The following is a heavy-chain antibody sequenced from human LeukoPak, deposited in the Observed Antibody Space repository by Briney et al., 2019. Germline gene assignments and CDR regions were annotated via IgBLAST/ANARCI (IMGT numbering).Heavy chain of an antibody. CDR3: ARGITIFGVAQRTPYYYYGMDV. Sequence: SETLSPTCTVSGGSISSYYWSWIRQPPGKGLEWIGYIYYSGSTNYNPSLKSRVTISVDTSKNQFSLKLSSVTAADTAVYYCARGITIFGVAQRTPYYYYGMDVWGQGTTVTVSS. V-gene: IGHV4-59*08. D-gene: IGHD3-3*01. J-gene: IGHJ6*02. CDR2: IYYSGST. CDR1: GGSISSYY.